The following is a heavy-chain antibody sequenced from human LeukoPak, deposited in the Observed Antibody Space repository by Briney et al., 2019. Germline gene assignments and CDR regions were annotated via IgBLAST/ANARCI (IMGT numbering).Heavy chain of an antibody. CDR1: GFTFSSNA. J-gene: IGHJ3*02. D-gene: IGHD2-15*01. CDR2: ITGTGGST. V-gene: IGHV3-23*01. Sequence: GGSLRLSCAASGFTFSSNAMSWVRQAPGKGLEWVSFITGTGGSTYYADSVKGRFTISRDTSKDTVYLQMDSLRAEDTAIYYCAKIHQHRVVVGANRAFAIWGQGTVVTVSS. CDR3: AKIHQHRVVVGANRAFAI.